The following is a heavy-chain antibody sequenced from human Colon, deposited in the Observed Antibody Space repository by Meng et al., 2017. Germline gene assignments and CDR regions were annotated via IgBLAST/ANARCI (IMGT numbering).Heavy chain of an antibody. CDR2: IDDTGRT. J-gene: IGHJ4*02. CDR1: GGSISSYF. D-gene: IGHD5-24*01. Sequence: GSLRLSCTVPGGSISSYFWSGIRHSPGKGLEWIGYIDDTGRTTYNPSLRSRVTISVDTSKNQFSLNLRSVTAADTAVYYCARDSPDGRDGYNYFDLWGQGTLVTVSS. V-gene: IGHV4-59*01. CDR3: ARDSPDGRDGYNYFDL.